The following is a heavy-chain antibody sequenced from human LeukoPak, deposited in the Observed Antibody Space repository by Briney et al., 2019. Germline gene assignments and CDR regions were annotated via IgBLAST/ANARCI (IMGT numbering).Heavy chain of an antibody. CDR1: GGSISSGGYS. CDR3: GRNPYYYGSGTPRGWFDP. CDR2: IYHSGST. V-gene: IGHV4-30-2*01. Sequence: SQTLSLTCAVSGGSISSGGYSWSWIRQPPGKGLEWIGYIYHSGSTYYNPSLKSRVTISVDRSKNQFSLKLSSVTAADTAVYYCGRNPYYYGSGTPRGWFDPWGQGTLVTVPS. J-gene: IGHJ5*02. D-gene: IGHD3-10*01.